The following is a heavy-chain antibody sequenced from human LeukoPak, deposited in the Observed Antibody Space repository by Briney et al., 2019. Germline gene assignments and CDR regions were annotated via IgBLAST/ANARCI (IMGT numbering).Heavy chain of an antibody. V-gene: IGHV3-23*01. CDR3: AEELFGDVGKKAGKWKDHIEV. Sequence: GGSLRLSCAASGFTFSHYAMSWVRQTPGKGLEWVPTIKARGDNTYYADSVKGRFTISRDNYENTLYLQMNTLRAEDTAVYYCAEELFGDVGKKAGKWKDHIEVWGQGTTVIVSS. CDR1: GFTFSHYA. J-gene: IGHJ6*02. D-gene: IGHD3-16*01. CDR2: IKARGDNT.